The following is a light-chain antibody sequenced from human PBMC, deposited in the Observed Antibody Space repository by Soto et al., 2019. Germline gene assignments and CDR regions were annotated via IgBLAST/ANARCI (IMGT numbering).Light chain of an antibody. CDR2: DAS. Sequence: DIQITQSPSSLSASVGDRVTIICPASQDISNYLNWYQQKPGKPPKLLIYDASNLETGVPSRLRGGGSGTDFTFTISSLQAEDNATYYYQQNDDLPLTFGGGTKVDIK. V-gene: IGKV1-33*01. CDR3: QQNDDLPLT. CDR1: QDISNY. J-gene: IGKJ4*01.